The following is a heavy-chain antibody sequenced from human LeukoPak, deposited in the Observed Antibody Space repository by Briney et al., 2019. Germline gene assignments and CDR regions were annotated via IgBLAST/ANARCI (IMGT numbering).Heavy chain of an antibody. CDR2: IYTSGST. CDR1: GGSTGRGDYY. D-gene: IGHD3-22*01. V-gene: IGHV4-61*02. J-gene: IGHJ4*02. CDR3: ASHYDSSGYPGY. Sequence: SETLSLTCTVSGGSTGRGDYYWSWIRQPAGKGLEWIGRIYTSGSTNYNPSLKSRVTMSIDTSKKQLSLTLTSVTAADTAVYYCASHYDSSGYPGYWGQGTLVTVSS.